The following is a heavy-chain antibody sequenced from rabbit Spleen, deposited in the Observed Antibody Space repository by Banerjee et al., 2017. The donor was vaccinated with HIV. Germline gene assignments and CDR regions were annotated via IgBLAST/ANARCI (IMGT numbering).Heavy chain of an antibody. CDR3: ARDFSGSGGVYEFDL. Sequence: QEQLVESGGGLVKPEGSLTLTCKASGFSFSDRDVMCWVRQAPGKGLEWIACINAATAKPVYATWAKGRFSMSRTSSTTVTLQMTSLTAADTATYLCARDFSGSGGVYEFDLWGQGTLVTVS. D-gene: IGHD1-1*01. J-gene: IGHJ4*01. CDR1: GFSFSDRDV. V-gene: IGHV1S45*01. CDR2: INAATAKP.